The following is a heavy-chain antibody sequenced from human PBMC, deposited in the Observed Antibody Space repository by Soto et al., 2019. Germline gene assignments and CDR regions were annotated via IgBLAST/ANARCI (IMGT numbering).Heavy chain of an antibody. CDR1: GFTFSSYA. V-gene: IGHV3-23*01. D-gene: IGHD2-21*02. J-gene: IGHJ5*02. CDR2: ISGSGGST. Sequence: VQLLESGGGLVQPGGSLRLSCAASGFTFSSYAMSWVRQAPGKGLEWVSAISGSGGSTYYADSVKGRFTISRDNSKNTLYLQMNSLRAEDTAVYYCAKDFPYCGGDCYSGWFDPWGQGTLVTVSS. CDR3: AKDFPYCGGDCYSGWFDP.